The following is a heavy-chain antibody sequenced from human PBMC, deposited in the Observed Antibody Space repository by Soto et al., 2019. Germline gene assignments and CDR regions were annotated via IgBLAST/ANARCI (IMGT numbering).Heavy chain of an antibody. D-gene: IGHD6-19*01. J-gene: IGHJ4*02. Sequence: GGSLRLSCAASGFTFSSYAMSWVRQAPGKGLEWVSAISGSGGSTYYADSVKGRFTISRDNSKNTLYLQMNSLRAEDTAVYYCATLGISSGWYGWLDYWGQGTLVTVSS. CDR1: GFTFSSYA. V-gene: IGHV3-23*01. CDR3: ATLGISSGWYGWLDY. CDR2: ISGSGGST.